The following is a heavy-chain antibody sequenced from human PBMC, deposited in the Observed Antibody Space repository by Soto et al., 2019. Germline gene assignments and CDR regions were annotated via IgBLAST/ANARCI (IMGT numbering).Heavy chain of an antibody. CDR3: AREVGSSWGGMDV. CDR2: INPSGGST. D-gene: IGHD3-16*01. CDR1: GYTFTSYY. J-gene: IGHJ6*02. V-gene: IGHV1-46*01. Sequence: QVQLVQSGAEVKKPGASVKVSCKASGYTFTSYYMYWVRQAPGQGLEWLGIINPSGGSTSYAQKFQGRVTMTRDTSTSTVYMELSSLRSEDTAVYYCAREVGSSWGGMDVWGQGTTVTVSS.